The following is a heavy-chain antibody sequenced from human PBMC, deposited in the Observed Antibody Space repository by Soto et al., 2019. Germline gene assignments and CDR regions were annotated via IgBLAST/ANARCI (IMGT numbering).Heavy chain of an antibody. V-gene: IGHV1-18*01. CDR1: GYMFHSYG. J-gene: IGHJ4*02. CDR3: ARDATYTAGLYFEH. Sequence: QVQLVQSGAEVKKRGASVKVSCKASGYMFHSYGMSWLRQAPGQGLEWIGWISGYNGKTDLAQKLQGRVTMTTEASTSTVYGELTSLRFADTALYYWARDATYTAGLYFEHWGQGTLVTVPS. D-gene: IGHD6-19*01. CDR2: ISGYNGKT.